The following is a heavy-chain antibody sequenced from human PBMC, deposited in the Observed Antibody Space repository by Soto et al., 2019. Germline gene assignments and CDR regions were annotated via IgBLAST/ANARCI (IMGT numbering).Heavy chain of an antibody. J-gene: IGHJ5*02. Sequence: SDTLSLTCTVSGGSISSYYWSWIRQPPGKGLEWIGYIYYSGSTNYNPSLKSRVTLSVDTSKNQFSLKLSSVTAADTAVYYCARGGPYYDFWSGYYTNWFDPWGQGTLVTVSS. D-gene: IGHD3-3*01. CDR1: GGSISSYY. CDR3: ARGGPYYDFWSGYYTNWFDP. CDR2: IYYSGST. V-gene: IGHV4-59*07.